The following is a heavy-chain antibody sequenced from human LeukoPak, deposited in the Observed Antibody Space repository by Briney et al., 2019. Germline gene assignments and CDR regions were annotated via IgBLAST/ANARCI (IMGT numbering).Heavy chain of an antibody. J-gene: IGHJ4*02. CDR3: AKNPLLAGTIYFDY. CDR1: GFNFSNYE. V-gene: IGHV3-48*03. Sequence: GGSLRLSCAASGFNFSNYEMNWVRQAPGKGLEWVSYIDISRSSIYYADSVKGRFTISRDNAKNSLYLEMNSLRAEDTAVYYCAKNPLLAGTIYFDYWGQGTLVTVSS. D-gene: IGHD6-19*01. CDR2: IDISRSSI.